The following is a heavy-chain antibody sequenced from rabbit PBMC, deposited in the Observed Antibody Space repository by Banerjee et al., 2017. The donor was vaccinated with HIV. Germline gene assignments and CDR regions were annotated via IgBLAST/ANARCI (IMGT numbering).Heavy chain of an antibody. Sequence: QEQLEESGGDLVKPEGSLTLTCTASGFSFSSSYWICWVRQAPGKGLEWIACIYAGSSGDTYYASWAKGRFTISKTSSTTVTLQMTSLTAADTATYFCARDLCGGCWMDDLWGPGTLVTVS. D-gene: IGHD2-1*01. CDR2: IYAGSSGDT. CDR1: GFSFSSSYW. J-gene: IGHJ6*01. V-gene: IGHV1S45*01. CDR3: ARDLCGGCWMDDL.